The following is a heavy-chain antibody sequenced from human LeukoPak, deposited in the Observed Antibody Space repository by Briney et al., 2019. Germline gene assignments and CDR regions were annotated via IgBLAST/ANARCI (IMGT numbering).Heavy chain of an antibody. CDR3: ARAPYPILEYYDSSGYYGY. D-gene: IGHD3-22*01. CDR1: GYTFTGYY. CDR2: INPNSGGT. Sequence: GASVKVSCKAFGYTFTGYYMHWVRQAPGQGLEWMGWINPNSGGTNYAQKFQGRVTMTRDTSISTAYMELSRLRSDDTAVYYCARAPYPILEYYDSSGYYGYWGQGTLVTVSS. J-gene: IGHJ4*02. V-gene: IGHV1-2*02.